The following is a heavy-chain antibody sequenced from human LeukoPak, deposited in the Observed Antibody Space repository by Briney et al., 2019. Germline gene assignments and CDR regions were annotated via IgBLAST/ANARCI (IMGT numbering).Heavy chain of an antibody. CDR1: GFTFSNCA. D-gene: IGHD3-16*01. CDR3: AKGTGLVWYPFDY. V-gene: IGHV3-23*01. Sequence: GGSLRLSCAASGFTFSNCALSWVRQAPGKGLEWVSVISGSGGTTYYADSVKGRFTFSRDNSKNTLYLQMSSLRAEDTAVYYCAKGTGLVWYPFDYWGQGTLVTVSS. CDR2: ISGSGGTT. J-gene: IGHJ4*02.